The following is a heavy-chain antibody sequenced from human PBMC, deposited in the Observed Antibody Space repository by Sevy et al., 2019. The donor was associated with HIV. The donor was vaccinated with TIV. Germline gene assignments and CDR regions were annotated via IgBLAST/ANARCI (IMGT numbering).Heavy chain of an antibody. CDR2: ISGSGGST. D-gene: IGHD3-22*01. CDR1: GFTFSSYA. Sequence: GGSLRLSCAASGFTFSSYAMSWVRQAPGKGLEWVSAISGSGGSTYYADSVKGRFTISRDNSKKTLYLQMNSLRADDTAVYYCAKESPGYNYDSSGSLDYWGQGTLVTVSS. J-gene: IGHJ4*02. CDR3: AKESPGYNYDSSGSLDY. V-gene: IGHV3-23*01.